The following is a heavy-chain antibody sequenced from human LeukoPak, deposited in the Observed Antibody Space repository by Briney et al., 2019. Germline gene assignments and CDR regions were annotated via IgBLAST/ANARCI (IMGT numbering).Heavy chain of an antibody. J-gene: IGHJ4*02. CDR3: ARDPYDYGDYEKQNDY. CDR1: GFTFSSYA. V-gene: IGHV3-30-3*01. D-gene: IGHD4-17*01. Sequence: GGSLRLSCAASGFTFSSYAMHWVRQAPGKGLEWVAVISYDGSNKYYADSVKGRFTISRDNSKNTLYLQMNSLRAEDTAVYYCARDPYDYGDYEKQNDYWGQGTLVTVSS. CDR2: ISYDGSNK.